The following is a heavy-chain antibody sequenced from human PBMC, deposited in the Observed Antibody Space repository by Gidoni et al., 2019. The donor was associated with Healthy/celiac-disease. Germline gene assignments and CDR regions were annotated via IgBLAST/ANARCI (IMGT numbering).Heavy chain of an antibody. J-gene: IGHJ3*02. D-gene: IGHD6-19*01. CDR2: ISYDGSNK. Sequence: QVQLVESGGGVVQPGGSLRLSCAAYGVTFSSYGMHWVRQAAGKVMEWVAVISYDGSNKYYADSVNGRFTISRDNSKTTLYLQINSLRAEDTAVYYCATIIAVAGTIAFDIWGQGTMVTVSS. V-gene: IGHV3-30*03. CDR1: GVTFSSYG. CDR3: ATIIAVAGTIAFDI.